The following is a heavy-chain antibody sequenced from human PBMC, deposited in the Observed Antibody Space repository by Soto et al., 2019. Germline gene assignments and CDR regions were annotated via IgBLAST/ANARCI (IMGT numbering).Heavy chain of an antibody. D-gene: IGHD4-17*01. CDR1: GFNFRNFN. CDR2: VSGSSSYI. Sequence: LRLSCEGSGFNFRNFNMIWVRQAPGKGLEWVSSVSGSSSYIYYADSVKGRFTVSRDNANNLVFLQMNGLRPEDTAMYYWARDLRGHYGPWGQGTMVTVSS. V-gene: IGHV3-21*06. J-gene: IGHJ3*01. CDR3: ARDLRGHYGP.